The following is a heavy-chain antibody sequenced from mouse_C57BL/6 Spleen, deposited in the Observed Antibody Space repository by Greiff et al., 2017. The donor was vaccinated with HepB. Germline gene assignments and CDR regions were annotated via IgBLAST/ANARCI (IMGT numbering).Heavy chain of an antibody. CDR2: ISYDGSN. J-gene: IGHJ2*01. CDR3: AREYTTARGYFDY. D-gene: IGHD1-2*01. Sequence: EVKLQESGPGLVKPSQSLSLTCSVTGYSITSGYYWNWIRQFPGNKLEWMGYISYDGSNNYNPSLKNRISITRDTSKNQFFLKLNSVTTEDTATYYCAREYTTARGYFDYWGQGTTLTVSS. V-gene: IGHV3-6*01. CDR1: GYSITSGYY.